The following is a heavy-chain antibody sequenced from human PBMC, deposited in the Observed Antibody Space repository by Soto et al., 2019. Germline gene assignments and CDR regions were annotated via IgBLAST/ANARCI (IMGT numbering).Heavy chain of an antibody. CDR1: GGSISSYY. D-gene: IGHD2-15*01. Sequence: PSETLSLTCTVSGGSISSYYWSWIRQPPGKGLEWIGYIYYSGSTNYNPSLKSRVTISVDTSKNQFSLKLSSVTAADTDVYYCARLHTDCSGGSCYGLSAHWFDPWGQGTLVTVSS. J-gene: IGHJ5*02. V-gene: IGHV4-59*01. CDR2: IYYSGST. CDR3: ARLHTDCSGGSCYGLSAHWFDP.